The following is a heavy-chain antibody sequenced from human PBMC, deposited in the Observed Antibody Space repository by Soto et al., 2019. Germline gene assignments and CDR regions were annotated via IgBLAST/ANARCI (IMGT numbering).Heavy chain of an antibody. CDR1: GFTFSSYG. V-gene: IGHV3-33*01. Sequence: GGSLRLSCAASGFTFSSYGMHWVRQAPGKGLEWVAVIWYDGSNKYYADSVKGRFTISRDNSKNTLYLQMNSLRAEDTAVYYCARIDVEMASNMVIDYWGQGTLVTVSS. CDR3: ARIDVEMASNMVIDY. D-gene: IGHD2-21*01. J-gene: IGHJ4*02. CDR2: IWYDGSNK.